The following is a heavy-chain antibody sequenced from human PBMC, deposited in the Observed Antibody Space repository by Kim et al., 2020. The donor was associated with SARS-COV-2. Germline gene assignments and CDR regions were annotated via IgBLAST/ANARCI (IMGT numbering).Heavy chain of an antibody. Sequence: RTNDTPSLKSRVTISVDTSKNQFSLKLSSVTAADTAVYYCARGPGTAFDYWGQGTLVTVSS. CDR3: ARGPGTAFDY. CDR2: RT. J-gene: IGHJ4*02. V-gene: IGHV4-34*01.